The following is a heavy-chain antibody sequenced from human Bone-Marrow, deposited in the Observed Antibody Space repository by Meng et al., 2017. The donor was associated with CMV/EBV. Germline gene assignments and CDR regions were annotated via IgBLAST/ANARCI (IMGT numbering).Heavy chain of an antibody. J-gene: IGHJ4*02. CDR3: ATGGNWNYAFDC. V-gene: IGHV3-15*01. CDR1: GFSCRTAW. CDR2: IKSKTDGATT. Sequence: GFSCRTAWMRWVRQAAEKGLEWIGRIKSKTDGATTDYAAPVKGRFSISRDDSKNTLFLQMNSLQTEDTAMYYCATGGNWNYAFDCWGQGTLVTVSS. D-gene: IGHD1-7*01.